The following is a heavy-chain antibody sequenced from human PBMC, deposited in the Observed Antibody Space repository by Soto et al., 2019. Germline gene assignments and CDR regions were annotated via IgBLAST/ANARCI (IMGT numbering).Heavy chain of an antibody. CDR3: ARVGYGYFQH. V-gene: IGHV4-34*01. Sequence: QVQLQQWGAGLLKPSETLSLTCAVYGGSFSGYYWSWIRQPPGKGLEWIGEINHSGSTNYNPSLKSRVTISVDTSKNQLSLKLSSVTAADTTVYYCARVGYGYFQHWGQGTLVTVSS. J-gene: IGHJ1*01. CDR2: INHSGST. D-gene: IGHD5-12*01. CDR1: GGSFSGYY.